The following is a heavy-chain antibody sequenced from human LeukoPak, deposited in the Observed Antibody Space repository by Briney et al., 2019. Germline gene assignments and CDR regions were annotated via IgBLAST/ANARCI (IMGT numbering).Heavy chain of an antibody. V-gene: IGHV3-48*04. Sequence: PGGSLRLSCKASEFTFSKYNMSWFRQAPGKGLEWISYINSDSKSIYYADSVKGRFTISRDNAKNSLSLQMNSLRADDTAVYHCARDKWNDETETDDWGQGTLVTVSS. CDR2: INSDSKSI. CDR1: EFTFSKYN. J-gene: IGHJ4*02. D-gene: IGHD1-1*01. CDR3: ARDKWNDETETDD.